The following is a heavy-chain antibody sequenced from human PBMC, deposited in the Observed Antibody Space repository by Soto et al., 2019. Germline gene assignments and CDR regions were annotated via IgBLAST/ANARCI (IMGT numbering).Heavy chain of an antibody. J-gene: IGHJ6*02. V-gene: IGHV4-4*07. Sequence: SETLSLTCTVSGGSISSYYWSWIRQPVGKGLEWIGRIYKSGSTNYNPSLKSRLTMSVDTSKNQFSLNLSSVTAADTAVYYCAKVGPVADYAMDVWGQGTTVTVSS. CDR3: AKVGPVADYAMDV. CDR2: IYKSGST. D-gene: IGHD6-19*01. CDR1: GGSISSYY.